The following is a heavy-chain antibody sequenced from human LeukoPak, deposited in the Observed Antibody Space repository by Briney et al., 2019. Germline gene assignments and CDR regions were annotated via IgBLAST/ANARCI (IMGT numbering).Heavy chain of an antibody. V-gene: IGHV4-39*07. J-gene: IGHJ4*02. Sequence: SETLSLTCTVSGGSISSSSYYWGWIRQPPGKGLEWIGSIYHSGSTYYNPSLKSRVTISVDTSKNQFSLKLSSVTAADTAVYYCARDDDLLWFGELLSGGWGQGTLVTVSS. CDR3: ARDDDLLWFGELLSGG. CDR1: GGSISSSSYY. D-gene: IGHD3-10*01. CDR2: IYHSGST.